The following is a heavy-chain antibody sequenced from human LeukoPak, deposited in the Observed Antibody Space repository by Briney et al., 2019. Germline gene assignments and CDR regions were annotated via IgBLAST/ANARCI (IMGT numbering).Heavy chain of an antibody. CDR2: IYTSGST. D-gene: IGHD3-22*01. J-gene: IGHJ4*02. V-gene: IGHV4-61*02. CDR3: ARESYYYDSSGYYYFDY. CDR1: GGSISSGSYY. Sequence: SETLSLTCTVSGGSISSGSYYWSWIRQPAGKGLEWIGRIYTSGSTNYNPSLKSRVTISVDTFKNQFSLKLSSVTAADTAVYYCARESYYYDSSGYYYFDYWGQGTLVTVSS.